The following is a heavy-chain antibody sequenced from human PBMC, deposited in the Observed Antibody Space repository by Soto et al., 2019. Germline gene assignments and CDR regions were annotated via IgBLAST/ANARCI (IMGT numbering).Heavy chain of an antibody. D-gene: IGHD3-3*01. CDR3: AKDASSGITSFDL. Sequence: EMQLLESGGGLVQPGGSLRLSCAASGFTFSSYAMSWVRQAPGKGLEWVSAISGSGGSTYYADSVKGRFTISRDNSKNTLYLQMNSLRAEDTALYYCAKDASSGITSFDLWGRGTLVTVSS. CDR1: GFTFSSYA. CDR2: ISGSGGST. V-gene: IGHV3-23*01. J-gene: IGHJ2*01.